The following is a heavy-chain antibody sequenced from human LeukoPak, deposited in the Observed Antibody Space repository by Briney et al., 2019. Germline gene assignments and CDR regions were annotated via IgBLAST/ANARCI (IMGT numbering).Heavy chain of an antibody. D-gene: IGHD3-10*01. J-gene: IGHJ5*02. CDR3: AILGTGSS. CDR2: VYYSGST. V-gene: IGHV4-39*01. CDR1: GGSLSSNSNY. Sequence: PSETLSLTCTVSGGSLSSNSNYWGWIRQPPGRGLEWIGSVYYSGSTYYNPSLKSRVTISVDPSKSQFSLKLNSVTAADTAVYFCAILGTGSSWGQGTLVTVSP.